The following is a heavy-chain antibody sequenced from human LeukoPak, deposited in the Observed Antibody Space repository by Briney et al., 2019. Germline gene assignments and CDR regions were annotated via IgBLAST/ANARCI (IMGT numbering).Heavy chain of an antibody. J-gene: IGHJ4*02. CDR3: ARATDYPYYSDY. V-gene: IGHV4-59*01. Sequence: SETLSITCTVSGGSISSYYWSWIRQPPGKGLEWIGYIYYNGNTNYNPSLRSRVTISVDTSKNQFSLKLSSVTAADTAVYYCARATDYPYYSDYWGQGALVTVSS. CDR2: IYYNGNT. D-gene: IGHD4/OR15-4a*01. CDR1: GGSISSYY.